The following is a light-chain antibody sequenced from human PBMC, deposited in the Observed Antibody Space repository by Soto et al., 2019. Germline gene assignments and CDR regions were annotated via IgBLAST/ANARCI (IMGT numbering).Light chain of an antibody. CDR1: SGYVSTSYY. V-gene: IGLV8-61*01. J-gene: IGLJ3*02. Sequence: QAVVTQEPSFSVSPGGTVTLTCGLSSGYVSTSYYPSWYQQTPGQAPRTLIYSTNTRSSGVPDRFSVSILGNTAALTITGAQAEDESDYYCRLYMGSGISVFGGGTKLTVL. CDR3: RLYMGSGISV. CDR2: STN.